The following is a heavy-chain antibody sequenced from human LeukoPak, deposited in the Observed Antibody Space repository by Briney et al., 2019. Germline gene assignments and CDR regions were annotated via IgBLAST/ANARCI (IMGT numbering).Heavy chain of an antibody. Sequence: GGSLRLCCAASGYAFSSYGMHWVRQAPGKGLEWVAFIRYDGMNKNYADSVKGRFTISRDKSKNTLYLQMNSLRAEDTALYYCAKDQKVIPAATQLDYWGQGTLVTVSS. D-gene: IGHD2-2*01. V-gene: IGHV3-30*02. CDR3: AKDQKVIPAATQLDY. CDR2: IRYDGMNK. CDR1: GYAFSSYG. J-gene: IGHJ4*02.